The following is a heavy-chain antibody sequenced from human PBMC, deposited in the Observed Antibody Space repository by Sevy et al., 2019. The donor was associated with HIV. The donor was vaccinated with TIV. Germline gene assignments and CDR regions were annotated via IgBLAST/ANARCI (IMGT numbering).Heavy chain of an antibody. Sequence: GGCLRLSCAASGFTFSSYGMHWVRQAPGKGLEWVAFIRYDGSNKYYADSVKGRFTISRDNSKNTLYLQMNSLRAEDTAVYYCAKDIYLRGIMDVWGQGTTVTVSS. CDR3: AKDIYLRGIMDV. CDR2: IRYDGSNK. D-gene: IGHD1-26*01. CDR1: GFTFSSYG. J-gene: IGHJ6*02. V-gene: IGHV3-30*02.